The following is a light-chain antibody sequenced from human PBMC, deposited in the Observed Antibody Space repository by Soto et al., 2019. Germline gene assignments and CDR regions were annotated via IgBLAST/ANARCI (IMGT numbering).Light chain of an antibody. Sequence: DIQMTRSPSTLSASVGDRVTITCRASQSISSWLAWYQQKPGKAPRLLIYDAASLKTGVQSRFSGSGSGTNFTLTISSLQPDDFATYYCKQYNSYWTXGQGTKVDI. CDR3: KQYNSYWT. V-gene: IGKV1-5*01. J-gene: IGKJ1*01. CDR1: QSISSW. CDR2: DAA.